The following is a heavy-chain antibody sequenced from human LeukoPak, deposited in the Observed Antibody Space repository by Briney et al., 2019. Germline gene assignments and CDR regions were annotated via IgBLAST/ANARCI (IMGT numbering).Heavy chain of an antibody. D-gene: IGHD6-19*01. J-gene: IGHJ4*02. CDR3: ARHIAVAGSGIDY. CDR1: GGTFSSYA. CDR2: IIPILGIA. V-gene: IGHV1-69*04. Sequence: GASVKVSCKASGGTFSSYAISWVRQAPGQGLEWMGRIIPILGIANYARKFQGRVTITADKSTSTAYMELSSLRSEDTAVYYCARHIAVAGSGIDYWGQGTLVTVSS.